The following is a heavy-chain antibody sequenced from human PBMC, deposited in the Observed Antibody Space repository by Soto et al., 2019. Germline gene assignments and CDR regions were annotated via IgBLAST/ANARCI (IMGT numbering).Heavy chain of an antibody. D-gene: IGHD2-15*01. J-gene: IGHJ5*02. V-gene: IGHV1-69*13. CDR2: IIPIFGTA. CDR1: GGTFSSYA. CDR3: ARKEGVAATNLRFDP. Sequence: SMKVSCKASGGTFSSYAISWVRQAPGQGLEWMGGIIPIFGTANYAQKFQGRVTITADESTSTAYMELSSLRSEDTAVYYCARKEGVAATNLRFDPWGQGTLVTVSS.